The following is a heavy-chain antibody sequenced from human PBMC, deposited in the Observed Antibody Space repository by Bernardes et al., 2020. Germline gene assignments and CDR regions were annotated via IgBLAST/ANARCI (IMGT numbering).Heavy chain of an antibody. Sequence: GGSLRLSCAASGFTFSDYWLTWVRQAPGKGLEWLAHIDQDGSHIYYLDSVRGRFTISRDNPRNSLFLQMNSLRVEDTAVYYCATDNWNDAFWGQGTLVTVSS. CDR3: ATDNWNDAF. CDR1: GFTFSDYW. D-gene: IGHD1-1*01. CDR2: IDQDGSHI. V-gene: IGHV3-7*01. J-gene: IGHJ4*02.